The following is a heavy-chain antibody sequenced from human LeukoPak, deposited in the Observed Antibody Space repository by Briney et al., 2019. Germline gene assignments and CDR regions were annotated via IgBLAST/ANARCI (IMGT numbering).Heavy chain of an antibody. Sequence: PGGSLRLSCAASGFTFSSYAMRWVRQAPGKGLEWVSAISGSGGSTYYAASVKRRFTISRDNSKNTLYLQMNSLRAEDTAVYYCAKDGWTSEAYYYYGMDVWGQGTTVTVSS. CDR2: ISGSGGST. V-gene: IGHV3-23*01. CDR1: GFTFSSYA. J-gene: IGHJ6*02. CDR3: AKDGWTSEAYYYYGMDV. D-gene: IGHD2-15*01.